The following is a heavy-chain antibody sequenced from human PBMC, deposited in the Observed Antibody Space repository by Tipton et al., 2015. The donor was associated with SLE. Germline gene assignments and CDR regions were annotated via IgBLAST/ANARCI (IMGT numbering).Heavy chain of an antibody. J-gene: IGHJ5*02. D-gene: IGHD6-6*01. CDR2: INPNSGGT. CDR3: AFSLVRGANWFDP. Sequence: QLVQSGAEVKKPGSSVKVSCKASGYTFTGYYMHWVRQAPGQGLEWMGWINPNSGGTNYAQKFQGRVTMTRDTSISTAYMELSRLRSDDTAVYYCAFSLVRGANWFDPWGQGTLVTVSS. V-gene: IGHV1-2*02. CDR1: GYTFTGYY.